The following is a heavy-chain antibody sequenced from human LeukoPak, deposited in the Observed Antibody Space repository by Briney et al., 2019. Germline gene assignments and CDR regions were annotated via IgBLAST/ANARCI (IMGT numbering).Heavy chain of an antibody. CDR1: RFTFSNYA. J-gene: IGHJ4*02. V-gene: IGHV3-23*01. CDR3: AKGTYFDWLLSRGYYFDY. CDR2: ISGSGGST. D-gene: IGHD3-9*01. Sequence: GGSLRLSCAASRFTFSNYAMTWVRQAPGKGLEWDSTISGSGGSTYYADSVKGRFTISRDNSKNTLYLQMGSLRAEDTAVYYCAKGTYFDWLLSRGYYFDYWGQGTLVTVSS.